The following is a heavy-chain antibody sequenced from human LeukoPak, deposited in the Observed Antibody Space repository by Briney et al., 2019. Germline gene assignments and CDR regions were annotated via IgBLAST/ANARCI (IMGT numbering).Heavy chain of an antibody. D-gene: IGHD4-17*01. CDR2: ISAYNGNT. CDR1: GYTFTSYG. J-gene: IGHJ2*01. CDR3: ARVANDYGSDWYFDL. V-gene: IGHV1-18*01. Sequence: ASVKVSCKASGYTFTSYGISWVRQAPGQGLEWMGWISAYNGNTNYAQKLQGRVTMTTDTSTSTAYMELRSLRSDDTAVYYCARVANDYGSDWYFDLWGRGTLVTVSS.